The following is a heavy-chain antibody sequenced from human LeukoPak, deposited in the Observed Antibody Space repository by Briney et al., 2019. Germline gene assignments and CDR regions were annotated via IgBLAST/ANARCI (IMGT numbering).Heavy chain of an antibody. CDR3: ARDRAAAGHWFDP. Sequence: SETLSLTGTVSGGSISSYYWSWIRQPPGKGLEWIGYIYYSGSTNCNPSLKSRVTISVDTSKNQFSLKLSSVTAADTAVYYCARDRAAAGHWFDPWGQGTLVTVSS. J-gene: IGHJ5*02. D-gene: IGHD6-13*01. CDR1: GGSISSYY. V-gene: IGHV4-59*01. CDR2: IYYSGST.